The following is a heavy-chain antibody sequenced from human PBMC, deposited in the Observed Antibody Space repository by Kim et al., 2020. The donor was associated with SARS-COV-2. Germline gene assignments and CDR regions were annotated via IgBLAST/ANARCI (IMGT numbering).Heavy chain of an antibody. V-gene: IGHV4-39*01. Sequence: SETLSLTCTVSGGSISSSSYYWGWIRQPPGKGLEWIGSIYYSGSTYYNPSLKSRVTISVDTSKNQFSLKLSSVTAADTAVYYCASRQNSAMGTAFDYWGQGTLVTVSS. D-gene: IGHD5-18*01. CDR3: ASRQNSAMGTAFDY. CDR2: IYYSGST. CDR1: GGSISSSSYY. J-gene: IGHJ4*02.